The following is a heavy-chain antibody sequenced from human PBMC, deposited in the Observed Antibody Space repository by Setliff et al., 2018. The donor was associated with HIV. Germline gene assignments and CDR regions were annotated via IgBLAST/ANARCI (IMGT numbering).Heavy chain of an antibody. J-gene: IGHJ4*02. CDR1: NGSFSGYY. V-gene: IGHV4-34*01. Sequence: PSETLSLTCAVYNGSFSGYYWTWIRQPPGKGLEWIGEINDSGSTNYSPSLKSRVTISVDASRNQFSLRLSSVTAADTAVYYRAAWGPRYSYAPYFFDSWGQGTLVTVSS. CDR3: AAWGPRYSYAPYFFDS. D-gene: IGHD5-18*01. CDR2: INDSGST.